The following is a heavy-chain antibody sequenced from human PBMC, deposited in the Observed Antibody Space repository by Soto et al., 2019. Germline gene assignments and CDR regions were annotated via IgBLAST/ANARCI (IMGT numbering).Heavy chain of an antibody. Sequence: QVQLVESGGGVVQPGRSLRLSCAASGFSFSTYAMHWVRQTPGKGLEWVAVISYDGDHKYYTDSVKGRFTISRDNSKNRPHLLMYRLRSEDTAIYYCARDRATQDNDNMTVYLHFGLWGQGTLVTVAS. V-gene: IGHV3-30-3*01. CDR2: ISYDGDHK. J-gene: IGHJ4*02. D-gene: IGHD3-9*01. CDR1: GFSFSTYA. CDR3: ARDRATQDNDNMTVYLHFGL.